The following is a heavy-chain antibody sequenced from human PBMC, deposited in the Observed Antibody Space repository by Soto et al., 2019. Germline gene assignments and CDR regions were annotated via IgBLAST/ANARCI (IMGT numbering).Heavy chain of an antibody. CDR2: IYSGGST. CDR1: GFTVSSNY. V-gene: IGHV3-66*01. CDR3: AKGPTIFGVIIVAEYYYGMDV. D-gene: IGHD3-3*01. Sequence: GGSLRLSCAASGFTVSSNYMSWVRQAPGKGLEWVSVIYSGGSTYYADSVKGRFTISRDNSKNTLYLEMNSLRAEDTAVYYCAKGPTIFGVIIVAEYYYGMDVWGQGTTVTVSS. J-gene: IGHJ6*02.